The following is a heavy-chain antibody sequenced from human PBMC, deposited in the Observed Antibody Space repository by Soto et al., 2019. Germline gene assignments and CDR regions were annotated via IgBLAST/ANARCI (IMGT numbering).Heavy chain of an antibody. V-gene: IGHV1-8*01. CDR1: GYTFTSYD. Sequence: QVQLVQSGAEVKKPGASVKVSCKASGYTFTSYDINWVRQATGQGLEWMGWMNTNSGNTGYAQKFQGRVTMTRNTSISTAYMELSSLRSEDTAVYYCARGPPYSSGWYFNYYYYYGMDVWGQGTTVTVSS. CDR2: MNTNSGNT. J-gene: IGHJ6*02. D-gene: IGHD6-19*01. CDR3: ARGPPYSSGWYFNYYYYYGMDV.